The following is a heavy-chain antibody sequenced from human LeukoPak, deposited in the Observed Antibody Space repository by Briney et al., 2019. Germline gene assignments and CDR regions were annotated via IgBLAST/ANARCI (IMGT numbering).Heavy chain of an antibody. CDR2: ISAYNNNT. V-gene: IGHV1-18*01. CDR3: ARGLHYGDY. J-gene: IGHJ4*02. Sequence: ASVKVSCKASGYAFISYDFSWVRQAPGQGLEWMGWISAYNNNTNYAQKLQGRVTMTTDTSTSTAYMELRSLRSDDTAVYYCARGLHYGDYWGQGTMVTVSS. CDR1: GYAFISYD. D-gene: IGHD3-16*01.